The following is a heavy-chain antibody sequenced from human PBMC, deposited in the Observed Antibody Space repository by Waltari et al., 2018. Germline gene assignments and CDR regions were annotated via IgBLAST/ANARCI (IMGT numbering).Heavy chain of an antibody. D-gene: IGHD6-6*01. Sequence: EVQLVESGGGLVQPGRSLRLSCAASGFTFSSYCISWVRNVPGKGLEWVANIKQDGSEKDYGDSVKGRFTISRDNAKNSLYLQMNSLRAEDTAVYYCARRFPYSSSSLGYWGQGTLVTVSS. CDR3: ARRFPYSSSSLGY. CDR2: IKQDGSEK. J-gene: IGHJ4*02. CDR1: GFTFSSYC. V-gene: IGHV3-7*01.